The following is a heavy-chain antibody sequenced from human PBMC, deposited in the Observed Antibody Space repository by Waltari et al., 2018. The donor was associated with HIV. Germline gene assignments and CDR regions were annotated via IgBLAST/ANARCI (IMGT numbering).Heavy chain of an antibody. CDR2: MSGSGTST. CDR1: GFTFSNYA. Sequence: EVQLFESGGGLVQPGGSLRLSCAASGFTFSNYAMSWVRQAPGKGLEWVSTMSGSGTSTYYAESLKGRFTISRDNSKNTLFLRMNSLRADDTAAYFCAKDLSTGTYQYYYYGMDVWGQGTTVTVSS. J-gene: IGHJ6*02. D-gene: IGHD3-10*01. V-gene: IGHV3-23*01. CDR3: AKDLSTGTYQYYYYGMDV.